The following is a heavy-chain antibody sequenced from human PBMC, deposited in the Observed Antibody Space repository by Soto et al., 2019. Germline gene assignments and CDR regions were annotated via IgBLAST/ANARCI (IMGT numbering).Heavy chain of an antibody. CDR2: ISYDGSNK. D-gene: IGHD3-3*01. Sequence: QVQLVESGGGVVQPGRSLRLSCAASGFTFSSYGMHWVRQAPGKGLEWVAVISYDGSNKYYADSVKGRFTISRDNSKNTLYLQMNSLRAEDTAVYYCAKDSWRYYDFWSGYSVDPWDQGTLVTVSS. V-gene: IGHV3-30*18. J-gene: IGHJ5*02. CDR3: AKDSWRYYDFWSGYSVDP. CDR1: GFTFSSYG.